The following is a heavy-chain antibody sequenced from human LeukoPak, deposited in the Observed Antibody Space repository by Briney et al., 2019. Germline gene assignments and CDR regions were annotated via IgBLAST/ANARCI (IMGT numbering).Heavy chain of an antibody. CDR1: GFTFIKGW. J-gene: IGHJ4*02. V-gene: IGHV3-15*01. Sequence: GGSLRLSCTASGFTFIKGWMSWVRQAPGKGLEWVGRVKSKSDGGTIDYGAPVKGRFTISRDDSKNMLYLQMNSLQTEDTAVYYCTTDRGIAARPLFDYWGQGTLVTVSS. CDR2: VKSKSDGGTI. CDR3: TTDRGIAARPLFDY. D-gene: IGHD6-6*01.